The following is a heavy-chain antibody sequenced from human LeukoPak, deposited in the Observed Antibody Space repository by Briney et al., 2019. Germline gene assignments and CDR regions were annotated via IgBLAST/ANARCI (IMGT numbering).Heavy chain of an antibody. CDR3: ARELQMAVITLFYFDY. CDR1: GYTFTSYY. CDR2: INPSGGST. J-gene: IGHJ4*02. Sequence: ASVKDSCKASGYTFTSYYMHWVRQAPGQGLEWMGIINPSGGSTSYAQKFQGRVTMTRDTSTSTVYMELSSLRSEDTAVYYCARELQMAVITLFYFDYWGQGTLVTVSS. D-gene: IGHD2-21*01. V-gene: IGHV1-46*01.